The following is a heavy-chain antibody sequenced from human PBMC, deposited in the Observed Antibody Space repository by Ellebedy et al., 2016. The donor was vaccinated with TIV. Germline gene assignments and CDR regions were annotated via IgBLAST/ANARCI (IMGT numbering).Heavy chain of an antibody. CDR3: ARDMVQGMVAKNLWLDY. J-gene: IGHJ4*02. D-gene: IGHD5-12*01. CDR2: ISPYTGDT. Sequence: ASVKVSCKASGYPFNTYIVSWVRQAPGQRPEGLAWISPYTGDTHFARKVQGRITLTTDTSTSTVFMELRSLTSDDTAVYYCARDMVQGMVAKNLWLDYWGQGTLVTVSS. V-gene: IGHV1-18*04. CDR1: GYPFNTYI.